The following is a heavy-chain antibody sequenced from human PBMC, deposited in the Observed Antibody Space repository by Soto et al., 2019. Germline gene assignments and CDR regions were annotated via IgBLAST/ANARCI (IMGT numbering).Heavy chain of an antibody. Sequence: PSATLSLTCAVYSGSFSGYSWNWIRQPPGKGLEWIGEINHSGSTNYNPSLKSRVTISLDTSKNQFSLKLSSVTAADTAVYSCARSRDCSGGTCSLPYFDSWGQGTLVTVSS. D-gene: IGHD2-15*01. CDR1: SGSFSGYS. J-gene: IGHJ4*02. CDR3: ARSRDCSGGTCSLPYFDS. V-gene: IGHV4-34*01. CDR2: INHSGST.